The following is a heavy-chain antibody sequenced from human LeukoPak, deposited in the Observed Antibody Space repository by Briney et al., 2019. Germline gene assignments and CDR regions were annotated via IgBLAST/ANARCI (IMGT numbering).Heavy chain of an antibody. CDR2: IYSSGST. Sequence: PSETLSLTCAVSGASVSGSNYYWGWIRQPPGKGLEWIGNIYSSGSTYYNASLQSRVTISIDTSKNQFSLKLSSVTAADTAVYYCARDDGIFYRAALDYWGQGTLVTVSS. D-gene: IGHD4-11*01. V-gene: IGHV4-39*07. J-gene: IGHJ4*02. CDR1: GASVSGSNYY. CDR3: ARDDGIFYRAALDY.